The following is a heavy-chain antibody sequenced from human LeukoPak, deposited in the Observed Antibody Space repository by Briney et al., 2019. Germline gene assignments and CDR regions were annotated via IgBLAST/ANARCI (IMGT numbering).Heavy chain of an antibody. V-gene: IGHV1-69*01. CDR1: GGTFSSYA. D-gene: IGHD3-10*01. CDR2: IIPIFGTA. CDR3: ARVAGGLGSYTGSTYYMDV. J-gene: IGHJ6*03. Sequence: GSSVKVSCKASGGTFSSYAISWVRQAPGQGLEWMGGIIPIFGTANYAQKFQGRVTITADESTSTAYMELSSLRSEDTAVYYCARVAGGLGSYTGSTYYMDVWGKGTTVTVSS.